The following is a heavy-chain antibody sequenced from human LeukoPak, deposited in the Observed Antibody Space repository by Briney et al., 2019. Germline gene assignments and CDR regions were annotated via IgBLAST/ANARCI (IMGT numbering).Heavy chain of an antibody. J-gene: IGHJ4*02. CDR1: GFSFSTYD. CDR3: AKNTSGSYFDH. CDR2: ISGSVSST. D-gene: IGHD1-26*01. Sequence: GGSLRLSCAAPGFSFSTYDMTWVRQAPGKGLEWVSAISGSVSSTNYADSVKGRFTISRDNSKNTLYLQMNSLRAEDTAVYFCAKNTSGSYFDHWGQGTLVTVSS. V-gene: IGHV3-23*01.